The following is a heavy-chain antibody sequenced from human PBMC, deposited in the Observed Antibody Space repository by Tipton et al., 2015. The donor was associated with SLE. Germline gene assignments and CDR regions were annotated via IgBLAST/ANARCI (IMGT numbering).Heavy chain of an antibody. V-gene: IGHV4-34*01. CDR3: TRGIFPPFDY. CDR2: VNHSGST. J-gene: IGHJ4*02. D-gene: IGHD3-3*02. CDR1: GGSVSGYY. Sequence: TLSLTCAVYGGSVSGYYWSWIRQPPRKGPEWIGEVNHSGSTNFHPSLKSRVTISVDTSKNQFSPKLSSVTAADTAVYYCTRGIFPPFDYWGQGTLVTVSS.